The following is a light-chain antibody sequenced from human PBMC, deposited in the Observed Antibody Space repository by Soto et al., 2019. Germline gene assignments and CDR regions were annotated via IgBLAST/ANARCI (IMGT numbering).Light chain of an antibody. V-gene: IGLV2-14*03. CDR3: SYYTSRGNYV. CDR1: SSDVGGYNY. Sequence: QSALTQPASVSGSPGQSIAISCTATSSDVGGYNYVSWYQHHPGKAPKLMIYDVSNRPSGVSDRFSGSKSGNTASLTISGLQAEYEADYYCSYYTSRGNYVVGTGTKVTV. J-gene: IGLJ1*01. CDR2: DVS.